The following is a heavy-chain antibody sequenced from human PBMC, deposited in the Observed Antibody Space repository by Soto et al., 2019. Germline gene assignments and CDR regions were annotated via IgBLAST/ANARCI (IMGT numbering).Heavy chain of an antibody. J-gene: IGHJ3*02. CDR2: IDPSDSYT. CDR1: GYSFTSYW. V-gene: IGHV5-10-1*04. Sequence: GESLKISCEASGYSFTSYWITWVRQMPGQGLEWMGRIDPSDSYTNYNPSFRGQVTISADKSISTAYLQWSSLKASDTAMYYCASSKNSGSDDAFDIWGQGTTVTVSS. CDR3: ASSKNSGSDDAFDI. D-gene: IGHD3-10*01.